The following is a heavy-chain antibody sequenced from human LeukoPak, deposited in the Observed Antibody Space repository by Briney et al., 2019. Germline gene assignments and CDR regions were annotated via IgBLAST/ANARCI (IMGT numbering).Heavy chain of an antibody. CDR1: GFTFSNYA. V-gene: IGHV3-48*01. Sequence: GGSPRLSCAASGFTFSNYAMNWVRQLPGKRLEWVAYVSGSGSTVYYADSVKGRFTISRDNGKSSLYLQMNSLRVEDTALYYCVRQFASWGQGTLVTVSS. J-gene: IGHJ4*02. CDR3: VRQFAS. CDR2: VSGSGSTV.